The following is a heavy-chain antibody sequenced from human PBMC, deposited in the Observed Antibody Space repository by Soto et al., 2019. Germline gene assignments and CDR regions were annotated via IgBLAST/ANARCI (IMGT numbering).Heavy chain of an antibody. CDR3: ARIGYYYDSSGYYYVDCFDP. Sequence: ASVKVSCQGSGCTFPSYGISWVREAPGEGLEWMGWISAYNGNTNYAQKLQGRVTMTTDTSTSTAYMELRSLRSDDTAVYDCARIGYYYDSSGYYYVDCFDPWGQGTLVTVSS. CDR2: ISAYNGNT. J-gene: IGHJ5*02. D-gene: IGHD3-22*01. V-gene: IGHV1-18*04. CDR1: GCTFPSYG.